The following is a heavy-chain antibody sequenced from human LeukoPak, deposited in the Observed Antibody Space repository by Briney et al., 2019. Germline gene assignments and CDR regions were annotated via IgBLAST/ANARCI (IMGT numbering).Heavy chain of an antibody. D-gene: IGHD4-23*01. V-gene: IGHV3-30*04. CDR2: ISHDGSKK. CDR1: GFTFSTYD. Sequence: PGGSLRLSCAASGFTFSTYDIHWVRQAPGKGLEWVADISHDGSKKYYADSVKGRFTISRDNSKNTLYLQMNSLRAEDTAAYFCAREDGGTVDYWGQGALVTVTS. CDR3: AREDGGTVDY. J-gene: IGHJ4*02.